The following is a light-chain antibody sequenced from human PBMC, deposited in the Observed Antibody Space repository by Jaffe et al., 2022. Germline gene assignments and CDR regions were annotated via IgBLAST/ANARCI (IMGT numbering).Light chain of an antibody. CDR1: SSNIGNNY. V-gene: IGLV1-51*01. J-gene: IGLJ3*02. CDR2: DDN. Sequence: QSVLTQPPSVSAAPGQKVTISCSGSSSNIGNNYVSWYQQLPGTAPKLLIYDDNQRPPGIPDRFSGSKSGTSATLGITGLQTGDEADYYCGTWDSSLSAGVFGGGTKLTVL. CDR3: GTWDSSLSAGV.